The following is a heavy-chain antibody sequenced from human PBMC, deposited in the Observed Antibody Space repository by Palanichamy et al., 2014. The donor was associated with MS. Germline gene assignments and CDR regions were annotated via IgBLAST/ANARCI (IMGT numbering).Heavy chain of an antibody. CDR2: IIPIFGTA. J-gene: IGHJ4*02. D-gene: IGHD1-26*01. Sequence: QVQLVQSGAEVEKPGSSVKVSCKASGGTFSSYAISWVRQAPGQGLEWMGGIIPIFGTANYAQKFQGRVTITADESTSTAYMELSSLRSEDTAVYYCARVFGKVGATSEYYFVYWGQGTLVTVSS. CDR3: ARVFGKVGATSEYYFVY. V-gene: IGHV1-69*01. CDR1: GGTFSSYA.